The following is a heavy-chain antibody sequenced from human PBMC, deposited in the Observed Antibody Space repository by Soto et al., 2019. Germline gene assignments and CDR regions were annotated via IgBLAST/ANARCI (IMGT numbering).Heavy chain of an antibody. CDR2: ISENGVNK. CDR3: ARRLTKTVSALGY. D-gene: IGHD2-8*01. CDR1: GFTFTSFA. Sequence: GGSLRLSCSASGFTFTSFAIHWVRQAPGKGLEWVAVISENGVNKYSAESVRGRFVISRNNSKNTVELEMNSLRPEDTAIYFCARRLTKTVSALGYWGQGTLVTVSS. V-gene: IGHV3-30*09. J-gene: IGHJ4*02.